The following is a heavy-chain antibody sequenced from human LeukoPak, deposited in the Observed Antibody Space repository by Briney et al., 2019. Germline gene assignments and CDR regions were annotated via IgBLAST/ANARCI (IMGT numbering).Heavy chain of an antibody. CDR1: GGSFSGYY. J-gene: IGHJ4*02. Sequence: SETLSLTCAVYGGSFSGYYWSWIRQPPGKGLEWIGEINHSGSTNYNPSLKSRVTVSVDTSKNQFPLKLSSVTAADTAVYYCARESGSYSTGIDYWGQGTLVTVSS. CDR3: ARESGSYSTGIDY. CDR2: INHSGST. D-gene: IGHD1-26*01. V-gene: IGHV4-34*01.